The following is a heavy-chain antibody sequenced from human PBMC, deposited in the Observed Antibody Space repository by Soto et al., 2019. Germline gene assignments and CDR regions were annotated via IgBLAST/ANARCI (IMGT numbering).Heavy chain of an antibody. D-gene: IGHD2-15*01. J-gene: IGHJ6*02. Sequence: SETLSLTCAVSGGSISSSNWWSWVRQPPGKGLEWIGEIYHSGSTNYNPSLKSRVTISVDKSKNQFSLKLSSVTAADTAVYYCARDQGGGYCSGGSCYSGYYYYGMDVWGQGTTVTVS. CDR3: ARDQGGGYCSGGSCYSGYYYYGMDV. V-gene: IGHV4-4*02. CDR2: IYHSGST. CDR1: GGSISSSNW.